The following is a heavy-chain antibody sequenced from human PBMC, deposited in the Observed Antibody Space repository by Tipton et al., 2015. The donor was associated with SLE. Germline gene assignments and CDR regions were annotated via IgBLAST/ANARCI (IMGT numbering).Heavy chain of an antibody. CDR3: ARNWYSSGWPVLDT. J-gene: IGHJ4*02. D-gene: IGHD6-19*01. CDR1: GGSISPYF. V-gene: IGHV4-4*08. Sequence: TLSLTCSVSGGSISPYFWSWIRQPPGKGLEWIGYIQTSGSTNYNPSLKSRVTVPVDTSKNQFSLKMNSVTAADTAIYYCARNWYSSGWPVLDTWGQGTLVTVSS. CDR2: IQTSGST.